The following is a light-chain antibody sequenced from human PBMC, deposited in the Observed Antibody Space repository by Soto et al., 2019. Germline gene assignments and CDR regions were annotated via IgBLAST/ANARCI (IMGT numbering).Light chain of an antibody. CDR1: SSDVGSYNR. J-gene: IGLJ1*01. CDR2: DVS. V-gene: IGLV2-14*01. CDR3: NSYTTSSTYV. Sequence: QSVLTQPASVSGSPGQSITISCTGTSSDVGSYNRDSWYQQPPGTAPRLIIHDVSNRPSGVSTRFSGSKSGNTASLTISGLQAEDEADYFCNSYTTSSTYVFGTGTKVTVL.